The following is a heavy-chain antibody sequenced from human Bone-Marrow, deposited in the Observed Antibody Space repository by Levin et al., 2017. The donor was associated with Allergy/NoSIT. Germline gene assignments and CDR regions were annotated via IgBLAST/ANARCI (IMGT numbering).Heavy chain of an antibody. CDR3: ATRLLPSTPYYGNFDR. Sequence: SETLSLTCAVSGVSITSSGYSWSWIRQPPGKGLEWIGYIYHDGSTYYNPSLYSRGTISIDSYKNHFTLNLKSVTDADTAMYYCATRLLPSTPYYGNFDRWGRGTLVTVSS. D-gene: IGHD2-15*01. CDR1: GVSITSSGYS. CDR2: IYHDGST. V-gene: IGHV4-30-2*01. J-gene: IGHJ2*01.